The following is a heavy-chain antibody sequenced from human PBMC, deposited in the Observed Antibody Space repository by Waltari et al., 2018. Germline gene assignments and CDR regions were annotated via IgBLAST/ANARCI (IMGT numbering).Heavy chain of an antibody. J-gene: IGHJ4*02. V-gene: IGHV1-18*01. CDR1: GYTFTSYG. D-gene: IGHD6-19*01. Sequence: QAQLVQSGNEVKKPGASVKVSCKASGYTFTSYGISWVRRAPGQGLEWMGWISVFNGHTNYAQRLQGRVSMTADTSTSTSYMELRSLISDDTAVYYCARVPHRSTGWLQAPYNFDFWGQGTLVTVSS. CDR2: ISVFNGHT. CDR3: ARVPHRSTGWLQAPYNFDF.